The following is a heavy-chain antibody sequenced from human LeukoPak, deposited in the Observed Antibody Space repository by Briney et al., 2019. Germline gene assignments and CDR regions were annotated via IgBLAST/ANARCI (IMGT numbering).Heavy chain of an antibody. Sequence: ASVKVSCKASGYTFTSYYMHWVRQAPGQGLEWMGIINPSGGSTSYAQKFQGRVTMTRDTSTSTVYMELSSLRSEGTAVYYCARDRFFFGGYYYDSSGYTPRPPFDYWGQGTLVTVSS. CDR1: GYTFTSYY. J-gene: IGHJ4*02. CDR3: ARDRFFFGGYYYDSSGYTPRPPFDY. D-gene: IGHD3-22*01. V-gene: IGHV1-46*01. CDR2: INPSGGST.